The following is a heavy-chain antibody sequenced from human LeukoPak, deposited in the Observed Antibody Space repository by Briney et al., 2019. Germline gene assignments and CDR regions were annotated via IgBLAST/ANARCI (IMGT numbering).Heavy chain of an antibody. CDR2: IYYSGST. D-gene: IGHD5-18*01. V-gene: IGHV4-30-4*08. Sequence: SETLSLTCTVSGGSISSGDYYWSWIRQPPGKGLEWIGYIYYSGSTYYNPSLESRVTISVDTSKNQFSLKLSSVTAADTAVYYCARVLQWGYSSPWGQGTLVTVSS. J-gene: IGHJ4*02. CDR1: GGSISSGDYY. CDR3: ARVLQWGYSSP.